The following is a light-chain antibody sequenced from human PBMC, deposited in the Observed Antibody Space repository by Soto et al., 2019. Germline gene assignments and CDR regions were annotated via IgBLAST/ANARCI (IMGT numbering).Light chain of an antibody. CDR3: MQSLQTPLT. CDR1: QNLLHSNGYNY. CDR2: LGS. J-gene: IGKJ4*01. Sequence: DIVMTQSPLSLPVTPGEPASISCRSSQNLLHSNGYNYLDWYLQKPGQSPQLLIFLGSNRASGVPDRVSGSGSGTDFTLKISRVEADDVGVYYCMQSLQTPLTFGGGTKVESK. V-gene: IGKV2-28*01.